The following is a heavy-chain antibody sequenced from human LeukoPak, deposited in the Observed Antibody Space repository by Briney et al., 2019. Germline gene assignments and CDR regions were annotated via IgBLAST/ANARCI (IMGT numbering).Heavy chain of an antibody. Sequence: GGSLRLSCAASGFTFSSYSVNWVRQAPGKGLEWVSSISSISSYIYYADSVEGRFTISRDNAKNSLFLQMNSLRAEDTAVYYCARDPLEGSWYFDLWGRGTLVTVSS. V-gene: IGHV3-21*01. D-gene: IGHD5-24*01. J-gene: IGHJ2*01. CDR3: ARDPLEGSWYFDL. CDR1: GFTFSSYS. CDR2: ISSISSYI.